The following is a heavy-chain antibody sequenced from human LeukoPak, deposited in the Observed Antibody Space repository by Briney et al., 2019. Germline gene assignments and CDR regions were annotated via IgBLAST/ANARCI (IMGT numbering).Heavy chain of an antibody. CDR3: TTEWIQLSKFDY. CDR2: IKSKTDGGTT. CDR1: GFTFSNAW. D-gene: IGHD5-18*01. Sequence: GGSLRLSCAASGFTFSNAWMSWVRQAPRKGLEWVGRIKSKTDGGTTDYAAPVKGRFTISRDDSKNTLYLQMNSLKTEDTAAYYCTTEWIQLSKFDYWGQGTLVTVSS. V-gene: IGHV3-15*01. J-gene: IGHJ4*02.